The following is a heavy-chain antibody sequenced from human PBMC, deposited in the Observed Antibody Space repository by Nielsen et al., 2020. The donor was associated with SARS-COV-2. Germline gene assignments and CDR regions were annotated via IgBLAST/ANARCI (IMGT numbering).Heavy chain of an antibody. D-gene: IGHD3-22*01. CDR3: AKFAIGSGSYYYDSSDY. CDR2: ISWNSGSI. V-gene: IGHV3-9*01. Sequence: SLRLSCAASGFTFDDYAMHWVRQAPGKGLEWVSGISWNSGSIGYADSVKGRFTISRDNAKNSLYLQMNSLRAEDTALYYCAKFAIGSGSYYYDSSDYWGQGTLVTVSS. J-gene: IGHJ4*02. CDR1: GFTFDDYA.